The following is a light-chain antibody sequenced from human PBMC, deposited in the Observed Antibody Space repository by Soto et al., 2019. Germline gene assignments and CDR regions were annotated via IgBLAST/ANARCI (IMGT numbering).Light chain of an antibody. V-gene: IGKV3-20*01. CDR2: SAS. CDR1: QSVASSY. J-gene: IGKJ1*01. CDR3: HHFGSLPET. Sequence: EVVWTQSPGTLSLSPGERVTLSCRASQSVASSYLAWYQQKPGRAPRLLFYSASSRATGIPDRFSGRRCGPDFTLTVSRLEPEDFAVYCCHHFGSLPETFGQGTNVE.